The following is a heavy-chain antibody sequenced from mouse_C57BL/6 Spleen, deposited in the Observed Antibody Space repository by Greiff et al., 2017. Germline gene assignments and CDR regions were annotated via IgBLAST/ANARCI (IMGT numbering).Heavy chain of an antibody. CDR2: INPNNGGT. Sequence: VQLQQSGPELVKPGASVKMSCKASGYTFTDYNMHWVKQSHGKSLEWIGYINPNNGGTSYNQKFKGKATLTVNKSSSTAYMELRSLTSEDSAVYYCAREGGTGSYRYWYFDVWGTGTTVTVSS. CDR3: AREGGTGSYRYWYFDV. V-gene: IGHV1-22*01. CDR1: GYTFTDYN. J-gene: IGHJ1*03. D-gene: IGHD3-1*01.